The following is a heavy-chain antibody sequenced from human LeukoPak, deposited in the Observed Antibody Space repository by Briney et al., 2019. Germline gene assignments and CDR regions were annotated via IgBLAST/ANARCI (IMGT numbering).Heavy chain of an antibody. CDR3: ARVLKVPSAIRRGDAFDI. J-gene: IGHJ3*02. V-gene: IGHV1-18*04. Sequence: GASVKVSCKASGYTFTGYYMHWVRQAPGQGLEWMGWISGNNGNTNYAQKLQGRVTMTTDTSTSTAYMELRSLRSDDTAVYYCARVLKVPSAIRRGDAFDIWGQGTMVTVSS. CDR1: GYTFTGYY. D-gene: IGHD2-2*02. CDR2: ISGNNGNT.